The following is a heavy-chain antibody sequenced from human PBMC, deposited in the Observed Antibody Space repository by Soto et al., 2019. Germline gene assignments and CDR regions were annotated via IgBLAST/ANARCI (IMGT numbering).Heavy chain of an antibody. V-gene: IGHV4-31*03. CDR2: IYYSGST. Sequence: SETLSLTCTVSGGSISSGGYYWSWIRQHPGKGLEWIGYIYYSGSTYYNPSLKSRVTLSVDTSKNQFSLKLSSVTAADTAVYYCARVDSSGSYFDYWGQGTLVTVSS. D-gene: IGHD3-22*01. CDR1: GGSISSGGYY. J-gene: IGHJ4*02. CDR3: ARVDSSGSYFDY.